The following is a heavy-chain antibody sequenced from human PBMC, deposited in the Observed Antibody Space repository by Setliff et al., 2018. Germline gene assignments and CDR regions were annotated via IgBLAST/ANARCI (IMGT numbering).Heavy chain of an antibody. V-gene: IGHV4-30-4*08. Sequence: SETLSLTCTVSGGSISSGDYYWSWIRQPPGKGLEWIGYIYSSGSTYYNPSLKSRVSISVDTSKNQFSLKLSSVTAADTAVYYCAAVAVAKVDFWGQGTLVTVSS. CDR2: IYSSGST. D-gene: IGHD2-2*01. J-gene: IGHJ4*02. CDR1: GGSISSGDYY. CDR3: AAVAVAKVDF.